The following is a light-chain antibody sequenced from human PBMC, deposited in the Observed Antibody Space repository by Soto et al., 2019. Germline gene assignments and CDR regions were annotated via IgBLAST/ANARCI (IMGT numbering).Light chain of an antibody. CDR3: QQYNNYPRT. CDR1: ESIRTW. CDR2: DAS. Sequence: DIQMTQSPSTLSASVGDRVTITCRASESIRTWLAWYQHKPGKAPKFLIYDASTLESGVPSRFSGSGSGTEFTLTISSLQPDDFATYYCQQYNNYPRTFGQGTKAAI. V-gene: IGKV1-5*01. J-gene: IGKJ1*01.